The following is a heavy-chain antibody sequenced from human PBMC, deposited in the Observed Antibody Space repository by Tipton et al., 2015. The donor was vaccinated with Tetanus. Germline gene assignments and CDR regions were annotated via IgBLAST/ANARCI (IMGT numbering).Heavy chain of an antibody. Sequence: PGSSVKVSCKASGGTFSSYAISWVRQAPGKGLEWVANIKQDGSEKYYVDSVKGRFTISRDNAKNSLYLQMNSLRAEDTAVYYCARVVGYCGGDRCLVWFDPWGQGTLVTVSS. CDR1: GGTFSSYA. D-gene: IGHD2-21*02. CDR2: IKQDGSEK. V-gene: IGHV3-7*01. J-gene: IGHJ5*02. CDR3: ARVVGYCGGDRCLVWFDP.